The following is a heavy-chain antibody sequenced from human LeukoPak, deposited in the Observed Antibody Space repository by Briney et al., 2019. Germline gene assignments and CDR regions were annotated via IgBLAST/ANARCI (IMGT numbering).Heavy chain of an antibody. D-gene: IGHD4-23*01. CDR1: GFTFSSYG. Sequence: PGGSLRLSCAASGFTFSSYGMHWVHQAPGKGLEWVAFIRYDGSNKYYADSVKGRFTISRDNSKNTLYLQMNSLRAEDTAVYYCARSFTVVTHYFDYWGQGTLVTVSS. CDR3: ARSFTVVTHYFDY. J-gene: IGHJ4*02. CDR2: IRYDGSNK. V-gene: IGHV3-30*02.